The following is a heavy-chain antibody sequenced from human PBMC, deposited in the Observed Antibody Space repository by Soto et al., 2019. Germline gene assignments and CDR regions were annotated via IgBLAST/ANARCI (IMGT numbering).Heavy chain of an antibody. CDR3: AHRVLRTVFGLVTTTAIYFDF. D-gene: IGHD3-3*01. V-gene: IGHV2-5*02. Sequence: QITLKESGPTVVKPTETLTLTCTFSGFSLTTSGVGVGWVRQSPGTAPEWLALIYWDADKRYSTSLNSRPIIANATCKNQVVLTMANVDPADTATYYCAHRVLRTVFGLVTTTAIYFDFWGPGTPVVVSS. J-gene: IGHJ4*02. CDR1: GFSLTTSGVG. CDR2: IYWDADK.